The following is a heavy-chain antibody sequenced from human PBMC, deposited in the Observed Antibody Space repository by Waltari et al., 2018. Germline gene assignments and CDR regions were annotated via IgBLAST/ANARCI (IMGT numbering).Heavy chain of an antibody. V-gene: IGHV4-34*01. CDR3: ARAAQEIYCGGDCTSDFDY. D-gene: IGHD2-21*02. J-gene: IGHJ4*02. CDR2: INHGGRN. Sequence: QVQLQQWGAGLLKPSETLSLTCAVYGGSFSGYYWSWIRQPPGKGLEWIGEINHGGRNNKNPALKSRVTRSVEPAKNQFSLKLSSGTAADTAVYYCARAAQEIYCGGDCTSDFDYWGQGTLVTVSS. CDR1: GGSFSGYY.